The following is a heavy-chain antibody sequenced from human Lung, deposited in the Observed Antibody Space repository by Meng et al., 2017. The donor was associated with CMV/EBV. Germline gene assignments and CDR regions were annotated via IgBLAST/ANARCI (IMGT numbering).Heavy chain of an antibody. CDR3: AKEWLDATTGQFDY. CDR2: IYRSGST. D-gene: IGHD1-26*01. Sequence: SETLSLTCAVSGVSISTDNWWSWVRQPPGKGLEWIGEIYRSGSTNYSPSLKSRVTISIDRSKNQFSLRLTSVTAADTAVYYCAKEWLDATTGQFDYWGQGTXVTVYS. J-gene: IGHJ4*02. CDR1: GVSISTDNW. V-gene: IGHV4-4*02.